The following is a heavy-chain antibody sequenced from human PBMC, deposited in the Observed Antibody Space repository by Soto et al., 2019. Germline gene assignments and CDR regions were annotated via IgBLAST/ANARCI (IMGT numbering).Heavy chain of an antibody. D-gene: IGHD4-4*01. CDR1: GFTFSSYG. V-gene: IGHV3-30*18. J-gene: IGHJ4*02. CDR2: ISYDGSNK. CDR3: SKGKTLQAYYFDY. Sequence: PGGSLRLSCAASGFTFSSYGMHWVRKPPGKGLERVAVISYDGSNKYYADSVKGRFTISRDNSKNTLYLQMNSLRAEDTAVYYCSKGKTLQAYYFDYWGQGTLVTVSS.